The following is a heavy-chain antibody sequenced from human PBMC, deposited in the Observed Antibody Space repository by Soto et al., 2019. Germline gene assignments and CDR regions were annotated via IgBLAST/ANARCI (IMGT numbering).Heavy chain of an antibody. V-gene: IGHV3-11*05. CDR1: GFTFSDYY. D-gene: IGHD6-19*01. Sequence: GGSLRLSCAASGFTFSDYYMSWIRQAPGKGLEWVSYISSSSSYINYVDSVKGRFTSSRDNAKNSLYLQMNSLRAEDTAVYYCARGGYSSTDWYLIDNWGQGTLVTVSS. J-gene: IGHJ4*02. CDR2: ISSSSSYI. CDR3: ARGGYSSTDWYLIDN.